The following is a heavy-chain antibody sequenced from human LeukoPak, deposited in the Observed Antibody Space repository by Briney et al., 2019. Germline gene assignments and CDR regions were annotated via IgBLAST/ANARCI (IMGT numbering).Heavy chain of an antibody. CDR1: GFTFSSYS. J-gene: IGHJ4*02. CDR2: ISSSSSYI. CDR3: ARGVLSGWAAMAFDY. Sequence: GGSLRLSCAACGFTFSSYSMNWVRQDPGKGLEWVSSISSSSSYIYYADSVKGRFTISRDNAKNSLYLQMNSLRAEDTAVYYCARGVLSGWAAMAFDYWGQGTLVTLSS. D-gene: IGHD5-18*01. V-gene: IGHV3-21*01.